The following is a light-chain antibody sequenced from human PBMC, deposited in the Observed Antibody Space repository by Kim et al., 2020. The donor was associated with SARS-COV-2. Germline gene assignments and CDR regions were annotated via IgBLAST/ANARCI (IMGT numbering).Light chain of an antibody. CDR2: YDT. J-gene: IGLJ1*01. V-gene: IGLV3-21*04. CDR3: QVWDTGSDHYV. CDR1: NIGSKG. Sequence: SYELTQPPSVSVAPGKTASITCGGDNIGSKGVHWYQQKPGQAPVLVIYYDTDRPSGIPERFSGSNSGNTATLTINRVEAGDEADYYCQVWDTGSDHYVFGTGTKVTVL.